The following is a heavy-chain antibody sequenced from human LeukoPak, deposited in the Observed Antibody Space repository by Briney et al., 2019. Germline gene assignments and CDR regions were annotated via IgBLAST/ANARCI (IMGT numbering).Heavy chain of an antibody. CDR2: IYTSGST. CDR1: GGSISSYY. CDR3: ARSDGYGLVGI. Sequence: SETLSLTCTVSGGSISSYYWSWIRQPAGKGLEWIGRIYTSGSTNYNPSLKSRVTISLDTSRNQFSLNLSSVTAADTAVYYCARSDGYGLVGIWGQGTMVTVSS. V-gene: IGHV4-4*07. D-gene: IGHD3-10*01. J-gene: IGHJ3*02.